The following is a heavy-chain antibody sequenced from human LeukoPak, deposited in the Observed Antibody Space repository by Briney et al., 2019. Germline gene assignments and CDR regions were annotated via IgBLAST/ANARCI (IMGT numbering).Heavy chain of an antibody. V-gene: IGHV4-31*03. J-gene: IGHJ3*01. D-gene: IGHD6-13*01. CDR3: ARVGVTIAALV. CDR1: GGSISSGGYY. Sequence: SETLSLTCTVSGGSISSGGYYWSWIRQHPGKGLEWIGYIYYSGSTYYNPSLKSRVTISVDTSKNQFSLKLSPVTAADTAVYYCARVGVTIAALVWGQGTTVTVSS. CDR2: IYYSGST.